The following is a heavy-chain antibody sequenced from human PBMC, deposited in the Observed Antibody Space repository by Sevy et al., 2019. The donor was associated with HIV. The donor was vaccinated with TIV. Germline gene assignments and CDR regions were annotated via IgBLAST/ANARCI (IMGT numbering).Heavy chain of an antibody. CDR2: IYPGDSDT. V-gene: IGHV5-51*01. J-gene: IGHJ4*02. D-gene: IGHD3-22*01. CDR3: ARPILYYYDSIALLGGYFDY. CDR1: GYSFTSYW. Sequence: GESLKISCKGSGYSFTSYWIGWVRQMPGKGLEWMGIIYPGDSDTRYSPSFQGQVTISADKSISTAYLQWSSLKASDTAMYYCARPILYYYDSIALLGGYFDYWGQGTLVTVSS.